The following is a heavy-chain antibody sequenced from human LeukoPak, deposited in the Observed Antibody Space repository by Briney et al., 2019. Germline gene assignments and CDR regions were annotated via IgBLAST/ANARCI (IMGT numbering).Heavy chain of an antibody. CDR3: ARTNEMAALDY. J-gene: IGHJ4*02. CDR2: IYSGGST. Sequence: QPGGSLRLSGAASGFTVSSNYMSWVRQAPGTGLEWVSVIYSGGSTYYADSVKGRFTISRDNSKNTLYLQMNSLRAEDTAVYYCARTNEMAALDYWGQGTLVTVSS. CDR1: GFTVSSNY. V-gene: IGHV3-53*01. D-gene: IGHD5-24*01.